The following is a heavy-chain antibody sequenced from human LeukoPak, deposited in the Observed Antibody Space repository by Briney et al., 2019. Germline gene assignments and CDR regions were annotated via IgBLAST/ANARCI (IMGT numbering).Heavy chain of an antibody. CDR3: AKEINSNWND. Sequence: PGGSLRLSCAASGFTFSSYSMNWVRQAPGKGLEWVSSISSSSSYISYADSVKGRFTISRDNAKNSLYLQMNSLRAEDTAVYYCAKEINSNWNDWGQGTLVTVSS. CDR1: GFTFSSYS. V-gene: IGHV3-21*04. CDR2: ISSSSSYI. D-gene: IGHD1-1*01. J-gene: IGHJ4*02.